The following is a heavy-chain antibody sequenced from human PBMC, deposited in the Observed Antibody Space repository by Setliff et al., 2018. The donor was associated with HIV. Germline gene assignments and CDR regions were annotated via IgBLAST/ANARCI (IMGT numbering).Heavy chain of an antibody. CDR3: ARDPAPSSSASYFQH. D-gene: IGHD6-6*01. CDR2: INPSSGST. CDR1: GYTFTSYH. V-gene: IGHV1-46*01. Sequence: ASVKVSCKASGYTFTSYHIHWVRQAPGQGFEWLGIINPSSGSTTYAQKFQGRVTMTRDTSTSTVYMELSSLRSEGTAVYYCARDPAPSSSASYFQHWGQGTPVTVSS. J-gene: IGHJ1*01.